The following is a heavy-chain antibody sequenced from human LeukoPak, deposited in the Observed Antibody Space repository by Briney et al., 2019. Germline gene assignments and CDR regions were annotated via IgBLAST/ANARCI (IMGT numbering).Heavy chain of an antibody. J-gene: IGHJ4*02. CDR2: ISSSSSYI. CDR1: GFTFSSYS. D-gene: IGHD5-24*01. V-gene: IGHV3-21*01. Sequence: GASLRLSCAASGFTFSSYSMNWVRQAPGKGLEWVSSISSSSSYIYYAHSVKGRLTISRDNAKNSLYLQMNSLRAEDTAVYYCAREDGYNEDYFDYWGQGTLVTVSS. CDR3: AREDGYNEDYFDY.